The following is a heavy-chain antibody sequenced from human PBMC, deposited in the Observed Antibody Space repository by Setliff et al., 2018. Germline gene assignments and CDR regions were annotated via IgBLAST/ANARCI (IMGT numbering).Heavy chain of an antibody. CDR1: GGSISSGSDY. CDR3: ARAISGWYSAHYYYMDV. D-gene: IGHD6-19*01. CDR2: IYTSGST. V-gene: IGHV4-61*09. Sequence: SETLSLTCSVSGGSISSGSDYWTWIRQPAGKGLEWIGHIYTSGSTSYNPSLKSRVTISVDTSKAQFSLKLSSVTAADSAVYYCARAISGWYSAHYYYMDVWAKGPRSPSP. J-gene: IGHJ6*03.